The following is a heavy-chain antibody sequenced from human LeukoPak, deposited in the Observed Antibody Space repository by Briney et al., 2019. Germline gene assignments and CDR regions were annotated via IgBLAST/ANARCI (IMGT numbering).Heavy chain of an antibody. Sequence: GGSLRLSCAASGFTFSSYWMSWVRQAPGKGLEWVANIKQDGSDKYYVDSVKGRFTISRDNAKNSLYLQMNSLRAEDTAVYYCAREYCTNGVCYNQGYYFDYWGKGTLVTVSS. D-gene: IGHD2-8*01. CDR2: IKQDGSDK. CDR3: AREYCTNGVCYNQGYYFDY. V-gene: IGHV3-7*01. J-gene: IGHJ4*02. CDR1: GFTFSSYW.